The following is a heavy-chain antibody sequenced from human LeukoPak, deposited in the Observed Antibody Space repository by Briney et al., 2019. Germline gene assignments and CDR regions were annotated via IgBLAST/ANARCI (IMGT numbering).Heavy chain of an antibody. CDR3: ANAVAGNYYYYGMDV. V-gene: IGHV1-69*13. Sequence: ASVKVSCKASGGTFSSYAISWVRQAPGQGLEWMGGIIPIFGTANYAQKFQGRVTITADESTSTAYMELSSLRSEDTAVCYCANAVAGNYYYYGMDVWGQGTTVTVSS. J-gene: IGHJ6*02. D-gene: IGHD6-19*01. CDR2: IIPIFGTA. CDR1: GGTFSSYA.